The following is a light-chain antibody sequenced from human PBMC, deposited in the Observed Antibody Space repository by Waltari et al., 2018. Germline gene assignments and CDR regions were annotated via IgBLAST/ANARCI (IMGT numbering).Light chain of an antibody. Sequence: DIQMTQSPSSLSASVGDGVTISCRASQSISTYLNWYQHKPGKAPKLLIYAASSLQSGVPSRFSGSGSGTDFTLTITSLQPEDFATYYCQQSYSIPLTFGGGTKVEI. CDR2: AAS. V-gene: IGKV1-39*01. J-gene: IGKJ4*01. CDR1: QSISTY. CDR3: QQSYSIPLT.